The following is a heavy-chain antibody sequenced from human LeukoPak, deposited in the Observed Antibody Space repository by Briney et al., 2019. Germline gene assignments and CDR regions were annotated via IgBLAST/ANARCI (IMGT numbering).Heavy chain of an antibody. D-gene: IGHD1-26*01. CDR3: ASKKSGSYPIDY. CDR2: INPNSGGT. J-gene: IGHJ4*02. Sequence: ASVKVSCKASGYTFTGYYMHWVRQAPGQGLEWMGWINPNSGGTNPAQRFQGRVTMTRDTSISTAYMELSRLRSDDTAVYYCASKKSGSYPIDYWGQGTLVTVSS. V-gene: IGHV1-2*02. CDR1: GYTFTGYY.